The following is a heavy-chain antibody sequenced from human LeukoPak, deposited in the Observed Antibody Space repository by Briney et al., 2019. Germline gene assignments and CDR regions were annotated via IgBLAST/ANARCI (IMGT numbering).Heavy chain of an antibody. CDR3: ARVAVAAREYFDY. J-gene: IGHJ4*02. CDR2: IYYSGST. CDR1: GGSISSSSYY. D-gene: IGHD6-19*01. V-gene: IGHV4-39*07. Sequence: PPETLSLTCTVSGGSISSSSYYWGWIRQPPGKGLEWIGSIYYSGSTYYNPSLKSRVTISVDTSKNQFSLKLSSVTAADTAVYYCARVAVAAREYFDYWGQGTLVTVSS.